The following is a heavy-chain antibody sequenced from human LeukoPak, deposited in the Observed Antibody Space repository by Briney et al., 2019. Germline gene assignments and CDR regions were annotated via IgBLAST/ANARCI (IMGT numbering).Heavy chain of an antibody. D-gene: IGHD2-21*02. CDR1: GYTFTSYG. V-gene: IGHV1-18*01. CDR3: AREAYCGGDCYSPFRYYYYMDV. CDR2: ISAYNGNT. J-gene: IGHJ6*03. Sequence: ASVKVSCKASGYTFTSYGISWVRQAPGQGLEWMGWISAYNGNTNYAQKLQGRVTMTTDTSTSTAYMELRSLRSDDTAVYYCAREAYCGGDCYSPFRYYYYMDVWGKGTTVTISS.